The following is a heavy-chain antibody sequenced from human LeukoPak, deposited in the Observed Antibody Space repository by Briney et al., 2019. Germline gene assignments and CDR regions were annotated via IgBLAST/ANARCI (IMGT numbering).Heavy chain of an antibody. J-gene: IGHJ4*02. CDR3: ARVKQSILEFDY. CDR2: IYTSGST. V-gene: IGHV4-61*02. CDR1: GGSISSGIYY. Sequence: PSETLFLTCTVSGGSISSGIYYWSWLRQPAGEGLEWIGRIYTSGSTNYNPSLKSRVTISVDTSKNQFSLKLSSVTAADTAVYYCARVKQSILEFDYWGQGTLVTVSS. D-gene: IGHD2-21*01.